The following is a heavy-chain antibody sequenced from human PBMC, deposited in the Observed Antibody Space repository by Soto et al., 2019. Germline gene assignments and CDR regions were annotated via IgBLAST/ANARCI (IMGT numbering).Heavy chain of an antibody. CDR3: ARLGGYCSSTSCYGYYGMDV. D-gene: IGHD2-2*01. V-gene: IGHV4-39*01. Sequence: QLQLQESGPGLVKPSETLSLTCSVSGGSLSSGPYSWGWIRQPPGKGLEWIGTFYYSGSIHYNPSLASRVTISVDTSKNQFSLKVTSVTAADTAMYYCARLGGYCSSTSCYGYYGMDVWGQGTTVTVSS. J-gene: IGHJ6*02. CDR2: FYYSGSI. CDR1: GGSLSSGPYS.